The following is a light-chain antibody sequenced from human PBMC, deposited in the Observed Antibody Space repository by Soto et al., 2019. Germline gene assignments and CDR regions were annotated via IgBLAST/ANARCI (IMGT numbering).Light chain of an antibody. Sequence: QSALTQPASVSGSPGQSITISCTGTTSDFGIYDRVSWYQQHPGKAPTLMMKDVSNRPSGVSDRFSGSKSGDTASLTISGLQAEDEADYYCQSYDSSLSGVVFGGGTKLTVL. J-gene: IGLJ2*01. CDR2: DVS. CDR1: TSDFGIYDR. V-gene: IGLV2-14*03. CDR3: QSYDSSLSGVV.